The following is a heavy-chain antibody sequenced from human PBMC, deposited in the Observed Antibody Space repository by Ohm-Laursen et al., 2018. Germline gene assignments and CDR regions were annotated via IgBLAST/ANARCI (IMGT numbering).Heavy chain of an antibody. Sequence: SLRLSCAASGFIVSSTYMDWVRQAPGKGLEYVAVIYTGGSTDYADSVKGRFTISRDNSKNTLYLQMNSLRVEDTAVYYCVGEGDGTSYQWWGQGTLATVSS. CDR1: GFIVSSTY. J-gene: IGHJ4*02. V-gene: IGHV3-53*01. D-gene: IGHD2-21*02. CDR3: VGEGDGTSYQW. CDR2: IYTGGST.